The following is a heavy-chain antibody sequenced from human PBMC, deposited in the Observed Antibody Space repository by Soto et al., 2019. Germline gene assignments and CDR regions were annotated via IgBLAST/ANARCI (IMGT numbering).Heavy chain of an antibody. V-gene: IGHV4-39*01. CDR3: GRHGSGLHFDP. CDR1: GGSISRSTYY. CDR2: IYYSGST. Sequence: QVQLQESGPGLVKPSETLSLTCIVSGGSISRSTYYWGWVRQPPGKGLEWIGSIYYSGSTYYNPSLRSRVIVSVDTSKNQFSRKLTSLTATDTAIYDCGRHGSGLHFDPWGQGTLVTVSP. J-gene: IGHJ5*02. D-gene: IGHD4-4*01.